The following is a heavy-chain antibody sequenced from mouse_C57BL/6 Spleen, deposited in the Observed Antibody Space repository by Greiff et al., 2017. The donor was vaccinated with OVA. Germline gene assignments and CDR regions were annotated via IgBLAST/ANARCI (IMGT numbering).Heavy chain of an antibody. CDR3: TRNDYDGAWFAY. CDR1: GYTFTSYW. Sequence: VQLQQSGTVLARPGASVKMSCKTSGYTFTSYWMHWVKQRPGQGLEWIGAIYPGNSDTSSNQKFKGKAKLTAVTSASTAYMELSSLTNEDSAVYYCTRNDYDGAWFAYWGQGTLVTVSA. CDR2: IYPGNSDT. J-gene: IGHJ3*01. D-gene: IGHD2-4*01. V-gene: IGHV1-5*01.